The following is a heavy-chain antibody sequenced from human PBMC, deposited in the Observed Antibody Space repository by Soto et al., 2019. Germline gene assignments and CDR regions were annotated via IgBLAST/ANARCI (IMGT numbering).Heavy chain of an antibody. D-gene: IGHD3-22*01. CDR2: IYYSGST. Sequence: SETLSLTCTVSGGSISSGGYYWGWIRQPPGKGLEWIGSIYYSGSTYYNPSLKSRVTISVDTSKNQFSLKLSSLRAEDTAVYYCASLPPATYYFDTIGYRHDYWGRGTLVTVSS. J-gene: IGHJ4*02. V-gene: IGHV4-39*01. CDR1: GGSISSGGYY. CDR3: ASLPPATYYFDTIGYRHDY.